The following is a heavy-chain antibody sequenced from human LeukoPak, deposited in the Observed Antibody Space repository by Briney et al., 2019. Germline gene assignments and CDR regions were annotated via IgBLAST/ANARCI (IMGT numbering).Heavy chain of an antibody. V-gene: IGHV1-69*13. CDR1: GGTFSSYA. CDR2: IIPIFGTA. CDR3: ARVYRALDY. Sequence: SVKVSCKASGGTFSSYAISWVRQAPGQGLEWMGGIIPIFGTAHYAQKFQGRITITADDSTSTAYMELSSLRSDDTAVFYCARVYRALDYWGQGTLVTVSS. J-gene: IGHJ4*02.